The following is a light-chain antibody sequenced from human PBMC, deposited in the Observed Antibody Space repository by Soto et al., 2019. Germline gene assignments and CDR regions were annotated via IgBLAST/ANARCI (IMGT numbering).Light chain of an antibody. V-gene: IGLV2-23*01. Sequence: QSALTQPASVSGSPGQSITISCTGTSSDVGSYNLVSWYQQHPGKAPKLMIYEDNKWPSGVSNRFSGSKSGNTASLTISGLQAEDEADYYCCSYAGRTTWVFGGGTKVTVL. J-gene: IGLJ3*02. CDR1: SSDVGSYNL. CDR3: CSYAGRTTWV. CDR2: EDN.